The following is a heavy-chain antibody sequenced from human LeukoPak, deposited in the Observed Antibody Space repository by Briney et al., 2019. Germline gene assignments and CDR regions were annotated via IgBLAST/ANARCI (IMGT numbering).Heavy chain of an antibody. CDR2: IGSSGSTT. D-gene: IGHD2-8*01. CDR3: ATCNNGVCYISFFGY. J-gene: IGHJ4*02. CDR1: GFAFSSYN. Sequence: GGSLRLSCAASGFAFSSYNMNWVRQAPGKGLEWVSYIGSSGSTTYYADSVKGRFTISRDNAKNSLYLQMNSLRDEDTAVYYCATCNNGVCYISFFGYWGQGTLVTVSS. V-gene: IGHV3-48*02.